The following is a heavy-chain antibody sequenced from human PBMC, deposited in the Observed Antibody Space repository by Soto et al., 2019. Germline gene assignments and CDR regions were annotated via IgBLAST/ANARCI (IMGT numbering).Heavy chain of an antibody. Sequence: QVPLVESGGGVVQPGRSLRLSCAASGFTFSSYAMHWVRQAPGKGLEWVAVISYGGSNKYYADSVKGRFTISRDNSKNSLYLHMNSLRAEDTAVYYCARDGPVGTQMIVGAYYFYYWGQGTLVTLS. CDR2: ISYGGSNK. CDR1: GFTFSSYA. J-gene: IGHJ4*02. CDR3: ARDGPVGTQMIVGAYYFYY. V-gene: IGHV3-30-3*01. D-gene: IGHD3-22*01.